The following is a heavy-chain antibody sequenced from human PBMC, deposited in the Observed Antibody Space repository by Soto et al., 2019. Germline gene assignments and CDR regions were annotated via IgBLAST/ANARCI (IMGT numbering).Heavy chain of an antibody. J-gene: IGHJ6*02. CDR3: ARVGAEAGASIYYYSYAMDV. V-gene: IGHV4-59*01. CDR2: IYYSGST. D-gene: IGHD6-19*01. Sequence: WTWIRLPPGKGLEWIGHIYYSGSTKYNPPLKSRGTISVDTSKNQFSLKLSSVTAADTAVYYCARVGAEAGASIYYYSYAMDVWGQGTTVTVSS.